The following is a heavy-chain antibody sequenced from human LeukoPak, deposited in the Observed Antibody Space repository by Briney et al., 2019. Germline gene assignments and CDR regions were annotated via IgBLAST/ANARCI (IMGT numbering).Heavy chain of an antibody. CDR2: INHSGST. CDR3: ARGRRVWGGKGSFDY. CDR1: GGSFSGYY. J-gene: IGHJ4*02. Sequence: SETLSLTCAVYGGSFSGYYWSWIRQPPGKGLEWIGEINHSGSTNYNPPLKSRVTILVDTSKNQFSLKLSSVTAADTAVYYCARGRRVWGGKGSFDYWGQGTLVTVSS. V-gene: IGHV4-34*01. D-gene: IGHD3-16*01.